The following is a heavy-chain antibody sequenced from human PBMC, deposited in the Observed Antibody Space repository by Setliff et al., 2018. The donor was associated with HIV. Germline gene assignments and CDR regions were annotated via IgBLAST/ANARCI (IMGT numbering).Heavy chain of an antibody. D-gene: IGHD3-3*01. Sequence: GGSLRLSCAASGFTFRNYKSNWVRQAPGRGLEWVSSISIGSGGAIDYADSVQGRFTISRDNSKNSLYLQMNSLRVEDTAVYYCARDYLYYNLYNGSPVYGMDVWGQGTTVTVSS. V-gene: IGHV3-48*03. CDR3: ARDYLYYNLYNGSPVYGMDV. J-gene: IGHJ6*02. CDR1: GFTFRNYK. CDR2: ISIGSGGAI.